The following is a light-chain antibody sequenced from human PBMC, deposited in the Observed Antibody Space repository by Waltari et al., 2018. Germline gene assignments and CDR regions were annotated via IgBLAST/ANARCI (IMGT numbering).Light chain of an antibody. J-gene: IGKJ2*01. CDR1: QGISSY. Sequence: AIRMTQSPSSLPASTGDRVTITCRASQGISSYLAWYQQKPGKAPKLLIYAASTLQSGVPSRFSGSGSGTDFTLTISCLQSEDFATYYCQQYYSYPSYTFGQGTKLEI. CDR3: QQYYSYPSYT. CDR2: AAS. V-gene: IGKV1-8*01.